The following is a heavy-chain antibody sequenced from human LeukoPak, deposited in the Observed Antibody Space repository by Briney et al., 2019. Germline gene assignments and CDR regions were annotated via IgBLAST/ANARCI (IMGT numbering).Heavy chain of an antibody. Sequence: PGGSLRLSCAASGFTFSSYSMNSVRQAPGKGLEWVSSISSSSSYIYYADSVKGRFTISRDNAKNSLYLQMNSLRAEDTAVYYCARVLSADGFDFDYWGQGTLVTVSS. J-gene: IGHJ4*02. CDR1: GFTFSSYS. CDR3: ARVLSADGFDFDY. V-gene: IGHV3-21*01. D-gene: IGHD3-10*01. CDR2: ISSSSSYI.